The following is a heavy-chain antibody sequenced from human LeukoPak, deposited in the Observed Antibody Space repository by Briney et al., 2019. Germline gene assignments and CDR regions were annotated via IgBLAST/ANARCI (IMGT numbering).Heavy chain of an antibody. D-gene: IGHD3-10*01. J-gene: IGHJ3*02. CDR1: GFTFSSYA. V-gene: IGHV3-30-3*01. CDR3: ARSHSGSIESAFDI. CDR2: ISYDGSNK. Sequence: QPGRSLRLSCAASGFTFSSYAMHWVRQAPGKGLEWVAVISYDGSNKYYADSVKGRFTISRDNSKNTLYLQINSLRAEDTAVYYCARSHSGSIESAFDIWGQGTMVTVSS.